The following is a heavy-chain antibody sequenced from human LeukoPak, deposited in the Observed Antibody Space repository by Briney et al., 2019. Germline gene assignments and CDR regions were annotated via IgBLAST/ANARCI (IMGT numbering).Heavy chain of an antibody. CDR1: GFTFSSYW. Sequence: GGSLRLSCAASGFTFSSYWMSWVRQAPGKGLEWVSYISSSGSTIYYADSVKGRFTISRDNAKNSLYLQMNSLRAEDTAVYYCAKVRWDNSGWYYLDSWGQGTLVTVSS. J-gene: IGHJ4*02. CDR2: ISSSGSTI. D-gene: IGHD6-19*01. CDR3: AKVRWDNSGWYYLDS. V-gene: IGHV3-48*04.